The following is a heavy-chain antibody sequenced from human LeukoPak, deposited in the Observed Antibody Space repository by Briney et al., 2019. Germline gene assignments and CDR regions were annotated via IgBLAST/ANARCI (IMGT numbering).Heavy chain of an antibody. Sequence: SGTLSLTCTVSGGSLSPYYWGWIRQPPGKGLEWIAFIHYSGSTNYNLSLRTRVTISVDTTKNQFSLKVSSVTAADTAIYYCARQGDGVEYFYAVDVWGQGTTVTVSS. V-gene: IGHV4-59*08. J-gene: IGHJ6*02. CDR3: ARQGDGVEYFYAVDV. D-gene: IGHD3-16*01. CDR1: GGSLSPYY. CDR2: IHYSGST.